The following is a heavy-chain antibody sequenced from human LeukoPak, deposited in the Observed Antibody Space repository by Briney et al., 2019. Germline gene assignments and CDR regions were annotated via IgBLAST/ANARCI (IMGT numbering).Heavy chain of an antibody. D-gene: IGHD6-19*01. V-gene: IGHV3-30-3*01. CDR3: ARDIYSSGWYGSNYYYYGMDV. J-gene: IGHJ6*02. Sequence: GRSLRLSCAASAFTFSSYAMHWVRQAPGKGLEWVAVISYDGSNKYYADSVKGRFTISRDNSKNTLYLQMNSLRAEDTAVYYCARDIYSSGWYGSNYYYYGMDVWGQGTTVTVSS. CDR2: ISYDGSNK. CDR1: AFTFSSYA.